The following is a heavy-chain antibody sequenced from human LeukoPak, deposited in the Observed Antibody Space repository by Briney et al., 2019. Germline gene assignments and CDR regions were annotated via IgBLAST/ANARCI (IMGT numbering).Heavy chain of an antibody. Sequence: PSETLSLTCTVSRVSISSSGSYWAWIRQPPGKGLDWIGTISYAGSPNYNPSLNSRVTMSSDTSSNQFSLRLSSVTDADTAMYYCARVMAVLRYGADYWGQGSLVTVSS. CDR3: ARVMAVLRYGADY. CDR1: RVSISSSGSY. CDR2: ISYAGSP. V-gene: IGHV4-39*07. J-gene: IGHJ4*02. D-gene: IGHD3-9*01.